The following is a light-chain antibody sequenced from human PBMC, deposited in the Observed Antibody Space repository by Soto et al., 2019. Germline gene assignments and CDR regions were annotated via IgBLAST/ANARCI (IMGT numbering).Light chain of an antibody. CDR2: GAS. J-gene: IGKJ4*01. CDR3: QQFGDSLT. V-gene: IGKV3-20*01. Sequence: DTVLTQSPGTLSLSPGERATLSCRASQSVSSSYLAWYQQKPGQAPRLLIYGASSRATGIPDRFSGSGSGTDFTLSVSRLEPEDFAVYYCQQFGDSLTFGGGTKVEI. CDR1: QSVSSSY.